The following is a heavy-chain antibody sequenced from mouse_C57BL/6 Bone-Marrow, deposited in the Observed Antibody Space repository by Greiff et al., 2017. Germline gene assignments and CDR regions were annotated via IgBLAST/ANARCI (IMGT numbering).Heavy chain of an antibody. CDR2: GQGLEWIG. Sequence: QVQLQQSGPELARPWASVKISCQAFYTFSRRVHFAIRDTNYWMQWVKQRPGQGLEWIGAIYPGNGDTCFNQTFKGKATLTADKSSNTDYMQLSSLTSEDSAVYYCACNCAFYWYFDVWGTGTTVTVSS. D-gene: IGHD2-1*01. J-gene: IGHJ1*03. CDR1: YTFSRRVH. V-gene: IGHV1-87*01. CDR3: SEDSAVYYCACNCAFYWYFDV.